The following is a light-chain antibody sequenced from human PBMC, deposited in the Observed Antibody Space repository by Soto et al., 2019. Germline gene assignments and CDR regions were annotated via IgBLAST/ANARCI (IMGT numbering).Light chain of an antibody. Sequence: EIVLTQSPGTLSLSPGESATLSCRASQSISSSYLAWYQQKPGQAPRLLISAAYTRASGIPGRFSGSGSGTDFTLNIRSLEPEDFEVYYCQHYGGPFTFGPGSKVDI. J-gene: IGKJ3*01. CDR2: AAY. V-gene: IGKV3-20*01. CDR3: QHYGGPFT. CDR1: QSISSSY.